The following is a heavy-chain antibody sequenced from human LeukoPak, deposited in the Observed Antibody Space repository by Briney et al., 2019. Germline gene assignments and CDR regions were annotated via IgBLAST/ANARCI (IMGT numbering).Heavy chain of an antibody. CDR3: ARDGNFDY. V-gene: IGHV1-2*02. CDR1: GYTXSAYF. CDR2: INTNSGGT. Sequence: ASVKLSCKASGYTXSAYFMHGVRHAPGQGLEWMGWINTNSGGTNSAQKFQSRITMTRDTSIATVYMELSSLRSDDTAVYYCARDGNFDYWGQGTPVTVSS. J-gene: IGHJ4*01. D-gene: IGHD2-21*01.